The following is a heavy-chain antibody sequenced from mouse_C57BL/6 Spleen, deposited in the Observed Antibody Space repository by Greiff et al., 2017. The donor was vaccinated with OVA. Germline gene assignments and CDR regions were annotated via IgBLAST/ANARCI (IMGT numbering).Heavy chain of an antibody. D-gene: IGHD1-1*01. J-gene: IGHJ4*01. V-gene: IGHV6-6*01. Sequence: EVKVEESGGGLVQPGGSMKLSCAASGFTFSDAWMDWVRQSPEKGLEWVAEIRNKANNHATYYAESVKGRFTISRDDSKSSVYLQMNSLRAEDTGIYYCTQFPDYYGSSYYAMDYWGQGTSVTVSS. CDR3: TQFPDYYGSSYYAMDY. CDR1: GFTFSDAW. CDR2: IRNKANNHAT.